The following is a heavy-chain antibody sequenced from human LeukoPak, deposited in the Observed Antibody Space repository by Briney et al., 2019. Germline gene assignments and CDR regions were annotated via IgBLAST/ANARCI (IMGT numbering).Heavy chain of an antibody. CDR2: IYSGGST. D-gene: IGHD6-13*01. CDR1: GFTVSSNY. V-gene: IGHV3-66*04. CDR3: ARRGWSSWNRKSFDY. J-gene: IGHJ4*02. Sequence: GGSLRLSCAVSGFTVSSNYMSWVRQAPGKGLEWVSVIYSGGSTYYADSVKGRFTISRDNSKNTLYLQMNSLRAEDTAVYYCARRGWSSWNRKSFDYWGQGTLVTVSS.